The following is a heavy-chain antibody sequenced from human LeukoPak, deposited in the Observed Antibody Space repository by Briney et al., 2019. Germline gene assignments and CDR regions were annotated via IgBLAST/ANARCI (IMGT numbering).Heavy chain of an antibody. CDR3: ARDWAQHCSSTSCYGPLDY. J-gene: IGHJ4*02. Sequence: SETLSLTCTVSGGSISSYYWSWIRQPAGKGLEWIGRIYTSGSTNYNPSLKSRVTMSVDTSKNQFSLKLSSVTAADTAVYYCARDWAQHCSSTSCYGPLDYWGQGTLVTVSS. CDR2: IYTSGST. CDR1: GGSISSYY. D-gene: IGHD2-2*01. V-gene: IGHV4-4*07.